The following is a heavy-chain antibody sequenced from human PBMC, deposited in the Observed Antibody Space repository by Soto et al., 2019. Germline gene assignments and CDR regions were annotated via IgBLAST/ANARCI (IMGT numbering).Heavy chain of an antibody. CDR2: IYPGDSDT. V-gene: IGHV5-51*01. CDR3: ARHYDSSCYSLHAFDI. J-gene: IGHJ3*02. D-gene: IGHD3-22*01. CDR1: GYSCTSYW. Sequence: GECLKSSCKGSGYSCTSYWIGWVRQMPGKGLEWMGIIYPGDSDTRYSPSFQGQVTISADKSISTAYLQWSSLKASDTAMYYCARHYDSSCYSLHAFDIWGQGTMVTVSS.